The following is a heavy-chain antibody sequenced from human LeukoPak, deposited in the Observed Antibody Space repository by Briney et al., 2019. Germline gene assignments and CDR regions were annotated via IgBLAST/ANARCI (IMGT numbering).Heavy chain of an antibody. D-gene: IGHD6-19*01. J-gene: IGHJ4*02. CDR1: GYTFTSYG. V-gene: IGHV1-18*01. CDR2: ISAYNGNT. Sequence: ASVKVSCKASGYTFTSYGISGVRQAPGQGLEWMGWISAYNGNTNYAQKLQGRVTMTTDTSTSTAYMELRSLRSDDTAVYYCARDPLQYSSGWYGGVDYWGQGTLVTVSS. CDR3: ARDPLQYSSGWYGGVDY.